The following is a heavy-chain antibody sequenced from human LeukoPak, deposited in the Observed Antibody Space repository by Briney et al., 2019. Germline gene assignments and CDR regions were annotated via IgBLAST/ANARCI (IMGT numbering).Heavy chain of an antibody. Sequence: ASVKVSCKASGYNFTNFGISWVRQAPGQGLDWVGWVSGYLKNTNSAQKYYVKNTNYAEKFHDRVTMSTDTSTSTAYMELSSLTLDDTAVYFCAIDLPVVALVMDYWGQGTLVTVSS. CDR1: GYNFTNFG. V-gene: IGHV1-18*01. CDR2: VSGYLKNTNSAQKYYVKNT. J-gene: IGHJ4*02. CDR3: AIDLPVVALVMDY. D-gene: IGHD2-15*01.